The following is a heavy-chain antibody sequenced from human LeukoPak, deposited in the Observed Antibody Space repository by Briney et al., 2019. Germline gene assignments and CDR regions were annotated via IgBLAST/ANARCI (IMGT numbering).Heavy chain of an antibody. CDR1: GYTFTSYG. J-gene: IGHJ3*02. Sequence: ASVKVSCKASGYTFTSYGISWVRQAPGQGLEWMGWISAYNGNTNYAQKLQGRVTMTTDTSTSTAHMELRSLRSDDTAVYYCARGVRSSGWYWGAFDIWGQGTMVTVSS. CDR2: ISAYNGNT. D-gene: IGHD6-19*01. V-gene: IGHV1-18*01. CDR3: ARGVRSSGWYWGAFDI.